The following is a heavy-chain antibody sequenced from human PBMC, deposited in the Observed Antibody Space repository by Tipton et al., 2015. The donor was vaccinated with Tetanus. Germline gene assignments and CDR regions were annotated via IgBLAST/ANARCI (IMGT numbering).Heavy chain of an antibody. CDR3: ARDSRLFYAMDV. V-gene: IGHV4-31*03. D-gene: IGHD6-25*01. Sequence: TLSLTCTVSGDSISSGNYRYNWIRQLPGKGLEWIGYIYHTGTTYYSPSFKSRVSISVDTSMSQFSLELNSVTAADTAVYYCARDSRLFYAMDVWGQGATVAVSS. CDR2: IYHTGTT. CDR1: GDSISSGNYR. J-gene: IGHJ6*02.